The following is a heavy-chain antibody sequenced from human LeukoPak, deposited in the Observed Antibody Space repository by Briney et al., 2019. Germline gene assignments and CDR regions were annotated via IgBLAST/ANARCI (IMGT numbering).Heavy chain of an antibody. CDR3: ARVIGNMVRGVILVY. D-gene: IGHD3-10*01. CDR1: GYTFTSYD. Sequence: ASVKVSCKASGYTFTSYDISWVRQATGQGLEWMGWMNPNSGNTGYAQKFQGRVTMTRYTSISTAYMELSSLRSEDTAVYYCARVIGNMVRGVILVYWGQGTLVTVSS. V-gene: IGHV1-8*01. CDR2: MNPNSGNT. J-gene: IGHJ4*02.